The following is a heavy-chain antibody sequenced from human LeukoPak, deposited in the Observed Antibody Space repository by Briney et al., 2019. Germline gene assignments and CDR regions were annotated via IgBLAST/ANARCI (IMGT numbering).Heavy chain of an antibody. J-gene: IGHJ6*03. CDR1: GGSISSGGYY. Sequence: SQTLSLTCTISGGSISSGGYYWSWIRQQPGKGLEWIGYIYYSGSTYYNPSLKSRVTRSVDTSKNQFSLKLSSVTAADTAVYYCARGGGNSWYYYYYMDVWGKGTTVTVSS. CDR3: ARGGGNSWYYYYYMDV. CDR2: IYYSGST. D-gene: IGHD6-13*01. V-gene: IGHV4-31*03.